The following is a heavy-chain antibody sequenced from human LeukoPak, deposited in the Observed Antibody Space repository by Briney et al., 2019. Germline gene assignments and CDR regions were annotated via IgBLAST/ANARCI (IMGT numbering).Heavy chain of an antibody. CDR1: GYTFTSYG. V-gene: IGHV1-18*01. CDR3: ARDSVDGSGTYYNDSPDY. D-gene: IGHD3-10*01. J-gene: IGHJ4*02. CDR2: ISPYNGNT. Sequence: GASVKVSCKASGYTFTSYGISWVRQAPGQGLESMGWISPYNGNTEYAQNLRGRVSMTTDTSTSTAYMELRSLRSDDTAVYYCARDSVDGSGTYYNDSPDYWGQGTLVTVSS.